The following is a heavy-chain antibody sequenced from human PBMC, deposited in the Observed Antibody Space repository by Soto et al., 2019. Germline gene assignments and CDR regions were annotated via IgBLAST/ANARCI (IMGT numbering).Heavy chain of an antibody. CDR2: INWNSGSM. Sequence: EVQLVESGGGLVQPGRSLRLSCAASGFTFDDYAMHWVRQAPGKGLEWVSVINWNSGSMGYADSVKGRFTISRDNAKKSLYLQMNSLRPEDAAWYYCAKDMGYSRCWLDSWGQGTLVTVSS. J-gene: IGHJ4*02. D-gene: IGHD6-13*01. V-gene: IGHV3-9*01. CDR3: AKDMGYSRCWLDS. CDR1: GFTFDDYA.